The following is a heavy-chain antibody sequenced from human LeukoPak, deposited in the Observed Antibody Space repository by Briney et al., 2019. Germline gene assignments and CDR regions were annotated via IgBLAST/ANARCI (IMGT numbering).Heavy chain of an antibody. CDR2: ISGSGGST. V-gene: IGHV3-23*01. J-gene: IGHJ4*02. CDR1: GFTFSSYA. CDR3: AKGSAAGYCSGGSCYYGYYFDY. Sequence: GGSLRLSCAASGFTFSSYAVSWVRQAPGKGLEWVSAISGSGGSTYYADSVKGRFTISRDNSKNTLYLQMNSLRAEDTAVYYCAKGSAAGYCSGGSCYYGYYFDYWGQGTLVTVSS. D-gene: IGHD2-15*01.